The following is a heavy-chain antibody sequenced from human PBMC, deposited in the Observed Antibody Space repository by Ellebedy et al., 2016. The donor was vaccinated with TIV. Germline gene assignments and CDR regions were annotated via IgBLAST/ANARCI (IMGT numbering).Heavy chain of an antibody. Sequence: GGSLRLXXAASGFTFSSYWMSWVRQAPGKGLEWVANIKQDGSEKYYVDSVKGRFTISRDNAKNSLYLQMNSLRAEDTAVYYCARDQTVQAVALTTYYYYYGMDVWGQGTTVTVSS. CDR2: IKQDGSEK. CDR1: GFTFSSYW. CDR3: ARDQTVQAVALTTYYYYYGMDV. D-gene: IGHD6-19*01. V-gene: IGHV3-7*01. J-gene: IGHJ6*02.